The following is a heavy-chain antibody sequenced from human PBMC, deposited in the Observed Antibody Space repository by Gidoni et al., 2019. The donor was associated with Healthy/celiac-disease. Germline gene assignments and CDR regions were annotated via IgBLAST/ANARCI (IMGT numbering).Heavy chain of an antibody. J-gene: IGHJ4*02. CDR2: IIPILGIA. CDR3: AREFFDSSGYRLAYYFDY. D-gene: IGHD3-22*01. V-gene: IGHV1-69*09. CDR1: GSTFSSTA. Sequence: QVQLGPAGGEVEEPGPSGKGSWKGYGSTFSSTAHSWVRQAPGQGLEWMGRIIPILGIANYAQKFQGRVTITADKSTSTAYMELSSLRSEDTAVYYCAREFFDSSGYRLAYYFDYWGQGTLVTVSS.